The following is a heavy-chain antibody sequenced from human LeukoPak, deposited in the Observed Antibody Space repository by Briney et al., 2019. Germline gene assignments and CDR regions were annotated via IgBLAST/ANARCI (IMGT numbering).Heavy chain of an antibody. CDR1: GFTFTSYP. CDR3: ASSTPYSRSPIDC. V-gene: IGHV3-64*01. D-gene: IGHD6-6*01. J-gene: IGHJ4*02. Sequence: GGSLRLSCAASGFTFTSYPMHWVRQAPGKGLEYVSGINGNGGSTYYANSVKGRFIISRDNSKNTLSLQMGSLRAEDMAVYYCASSTPYSRSPIDCWGQGTLVTVSS. CDR2: INGNGGST.